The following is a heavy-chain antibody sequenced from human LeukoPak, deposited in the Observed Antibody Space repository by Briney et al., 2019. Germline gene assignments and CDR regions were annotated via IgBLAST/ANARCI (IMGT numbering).Heavy chain of an antibody. Sequence: GASVKVSCKASGYTFTNYGISWVRQAPGQGLEWMGWISAYNGNTNYAQKLQGRVTMTTDTSTSTAYMELRSLRSDDTAVYYCAREEVPDYYGSGSYYSYWGQGTLVTVSS. CDR3: AREEVPDYYGSGSYYSY. J-gene: IGHJ4*02. V-gene: IGHV1-18*01. D-gene: IGHD3-10*01. CDR2: ISAYNGNT. CDR1: GYTFTNYG.